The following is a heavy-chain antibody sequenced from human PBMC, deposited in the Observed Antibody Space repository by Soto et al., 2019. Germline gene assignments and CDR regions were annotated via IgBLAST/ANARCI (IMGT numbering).Heavy chain of an antibody. D-gene: IGHD2-21*02. J-gene: IGHJ6*02. CDR3: ARVGVSSYCGGDCYSSEYYYGMDV. V-gene: IGHV1-2*04. CDR2: INPNSGGT. Sequence: ASVKVSCKTSGYTFTGYYMHWVRQAPGQGLEWMGWINPNSGGTNYAQKFQGWVTMTRDTSISTAYMELSRLRSDDTAVYYCARVGVSSYCGGDCYSSEYYYGMDVWG. CDR1: GYTFTGYY.